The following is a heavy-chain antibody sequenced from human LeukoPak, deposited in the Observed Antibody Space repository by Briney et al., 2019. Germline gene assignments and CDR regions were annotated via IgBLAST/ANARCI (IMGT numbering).Heavy chain of an antibody. D-gene: IGHD3-3*01. Sequence: ASVKVSCKASGYTFTGYYMHWVRQAPGQGLEWMGWINPNSGGTNYAQKFQGRVTMTRDTSTSTAYMELRSLRSDDTAVYYCARGEGLRYDFWSGYYFEASDYWGQGTLVTVSS. CDR2: INPNSGGT. CDR1: GYTFTGYY. J-gene: IGHJ4*02. CDR3: ARGEGLRYDFWSGYYFEASDY. V-gene: IGHV1-2*02.